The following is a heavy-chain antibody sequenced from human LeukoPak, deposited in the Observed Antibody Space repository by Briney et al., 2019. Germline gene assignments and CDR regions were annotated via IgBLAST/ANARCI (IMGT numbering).Heavy chain of an antibody. CDR1: GGSISSYY. J-gene: IGHJ4*02. Sequence: SETLSLTCTVSGGSISSYYWRWVRQPPGKGLEWIGYINYSGSTTYNPSLKSRVTISVDTSRTQFSLKLSSVTAADRAVYYCARGYSTGWYGGFDFWGQGTLVTVSS. V-gene: IGHV4-59*08. D-gene: IGHD6-19*01. CDR3: ARGYSTGWYGGFDF. CDR2: INYSGST.